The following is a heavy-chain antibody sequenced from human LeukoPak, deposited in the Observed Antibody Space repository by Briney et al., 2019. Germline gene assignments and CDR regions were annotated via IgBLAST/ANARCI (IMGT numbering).Heavy chain of an antibody. D-gene: IGHD3-10*01. CDR2: ISSSSSTI. CDR3: ASPLVVRGAEYYGMDV. J-gene: IGHJ6*02. CDR1: GFTFSSYS. Sequence: GGSLRLSCAASGFTFSSYSMNWVRQAPGKGLEWVSYISSSSSTIYYADSVKGRFTISRDNAKNSLYLQMNSLRAEDTAVYYCASPLVVRGAEYYGMDVWGQGTTVTVSS. V-gene: IGHV3-48*04.